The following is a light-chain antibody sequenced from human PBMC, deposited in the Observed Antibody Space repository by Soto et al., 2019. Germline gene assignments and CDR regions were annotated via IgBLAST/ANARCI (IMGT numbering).Light chain of an antibody. CDR1: QSVSSRN. Sequence: EVVLPQSPCTLSLSPGERSTLSCMSSQSVSSRNLAWYQQKPGQAPRLLMFGASSRATGIPDRFSGSGSGTDFTLTIYRLEPEDFAVYYCQQSGYSPITFGQGTRLEIK. CDR3: QQSGYSPIT. V-gene: IGKV3-20*01. CDR2: GAS. J-gene: IGKJ5*01.